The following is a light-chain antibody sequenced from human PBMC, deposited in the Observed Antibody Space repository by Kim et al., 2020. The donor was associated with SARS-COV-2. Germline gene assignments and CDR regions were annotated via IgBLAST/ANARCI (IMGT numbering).Light chain of an antibody. V-gene: IGLV7-46*01. CDR2: DIN. CDR1: AGAVTSGHY. Sequence: QAVVTQEPSLTVSPGGTVTLTCGSSAGAVTSGHYPSWFQQKPGQAPRTLIYDINNRNAWTPARFSGSLPGGKAALTLSGAQPEDEADYFCLLTYNGIRLFGGGTQLTVL. CDR3: LLTYNGIRL. J-gene: IGLJ2*01.